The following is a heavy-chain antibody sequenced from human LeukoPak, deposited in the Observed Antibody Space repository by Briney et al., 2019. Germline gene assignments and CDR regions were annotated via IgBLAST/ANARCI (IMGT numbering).Heavy chain of an antibody. Sequence: GESLKISCKGSGYSLTSYWIGWVRQMPGKDLEGMGIIYPGISDIRYSPSFQGQVTISSDKSISTAYLPWSSLKASDSAMYYSARAVDYYHSRGYNWFDPWGQGTLVTVHS. D-gene: IGHD3-22*01. V-gene: IGHV5-51*01. CDR3: ARAVDYYHSRGYNWFDP. J-gene: IGHJ5*02. CDR2: IYPGISDI. CDR1: GYSLTSYW.